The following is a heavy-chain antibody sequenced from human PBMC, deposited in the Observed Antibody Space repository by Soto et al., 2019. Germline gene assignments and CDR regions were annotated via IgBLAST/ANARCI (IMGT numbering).Heavy chain of an antibody. CDR3: ARDRLFLTTSLVFDY. CDR2: INPNNGKT. CDR1: GYSFTGYG. Sequence: GASVKVSCKASGYSFTGYGFSWVRQAPGQRLEWMGWINPNNGKTDYSQKFQGRVTMTTDTSTSTAYVELRSLTSDDTAVYYCARDRLFLTTSLVFDYWGQGTLVTDSS. V-gene: IGHV1-18*01. D-gene: IGHD4-4*01. J-gene: IGHJ4*02.